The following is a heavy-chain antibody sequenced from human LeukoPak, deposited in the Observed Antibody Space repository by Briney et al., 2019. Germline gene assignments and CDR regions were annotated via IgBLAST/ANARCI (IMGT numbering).Heavy chain of an antibody. CDR1: GFTFSTYG. D-gene: IGHD6-6*01. V-gene: IGHV3-23*01. CDR2: ISASGGST. Sequence: GGSLRLSCAASGFTFSTYGMTWVRQAPGKGREGLSLISASGGSTYYADSVKGRFTISRDNSKSTLSLQLNSLRAEDTAIYHCARDLYSSSPDNWGQGTLVTVSS. J-gene: IGHJ4*02. CDR3: ARDLYSSSPDN.